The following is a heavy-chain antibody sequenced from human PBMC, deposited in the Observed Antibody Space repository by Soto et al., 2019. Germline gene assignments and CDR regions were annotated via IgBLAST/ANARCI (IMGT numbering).Heavy chain of an antibody. CDR3: ARTQLLSLHWFDP. D-gene: IGHD2-2*01. J-gene: IGHJ5*02. CDR2: IWYDGSNK. V-gene: IGHV3-33*01. Sequence: QVQLVESGGGVVQPGRSLRLSCAASGFTFSSYGMHWVRQAPGKGLEWVAVIWYDGSNKYYADSVKGRFTISRDNSKNTRYLQMNSLRAEDTAVYYCARTQLLSLHWFDPWGQGTLVTVSS. CDR1: GFTFSSYG.